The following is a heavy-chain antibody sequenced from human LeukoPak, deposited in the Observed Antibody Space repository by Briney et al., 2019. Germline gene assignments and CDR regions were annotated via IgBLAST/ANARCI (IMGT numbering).Heavy chain of an antibody. V-gene: IGHV3-21*01. CDR1: GFTFSSYS. Sequence: PGGSLRLSCAASGFTFSSYSMNWVRQAPGKGLEWVSSISSSSSYIYYADSVKGRFTISRDNAKNSLYLQMNSLRAEDTAVYYCARDLAPLWVTGYSPPYYFDYWGQGTLVTVSS. CDR3: ARDLAPLWVTGYSPPYYFDY. J-gene: IGHJ4*02. D-gene: IGHD3-9*01. CDR2: ISSSSSYI.